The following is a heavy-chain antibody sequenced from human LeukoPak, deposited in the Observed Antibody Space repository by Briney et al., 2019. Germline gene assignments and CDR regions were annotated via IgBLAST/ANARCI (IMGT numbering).Heavy chain of an antibody. CDR3: ARGRTGHQSYYYYYMDV. Sequence: GGSLRLSCAVSGLTFDDFAMYWVRQAPGKGLEWVSGISWNSGSIGYADSVKGRFTISRDNAKNSLFLQMTNLGAEDTALYYCARGRTGHQSYYYYYMDVWGKGTTVIVSS. D-gene: IGHD3-10*01. CDR1: GLTFDDFA. J-gene: IGHJ6*03. V-gene: IGHV3-9*01. CDR2: ISWNSGSI.